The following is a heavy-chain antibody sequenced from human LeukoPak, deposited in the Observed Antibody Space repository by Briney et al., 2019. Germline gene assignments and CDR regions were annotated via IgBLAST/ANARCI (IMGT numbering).Heavy chain of an antibody. D-gene: IGHD6-13*01. V-gene: IGHV4-34*01. CDR2: INHSGST. CDR3: ARAPYSSSFFDY. J-gene: IGHJ4*02. Sequence: PSETLSLTCAVYGGSFSDYYWSWIRQPPGKGLEWIGEINHSGSTNYNPSLKSRVTISVDTSKNQFSLKLSSVTAADTAVYYCARAPYSSSFFDYWGQGTLVTVSS. CDR1: GGSFSDYY.